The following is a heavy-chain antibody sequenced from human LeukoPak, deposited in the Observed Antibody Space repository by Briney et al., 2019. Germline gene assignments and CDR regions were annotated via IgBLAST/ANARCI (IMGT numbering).Heavy chain of an antibody. CDR2: ISSSGSTI. CDR1: GFTFSDYY. Sequence: GGSLRLSCGASGFTFSDYYMSWIRQAPGKGLEWVSYISSSGSTIYYADSVKGRFTISRDNAKNSLYLQMNSLRAEDTAVYYCARGPIGLPRINYDNSGYEKLLDQDAFDIWGQGTMVTVSS. V-gene: IGHV3-11*04. J-gene: IGHJ3*02. D-gene: IGHD3-22*01. CDR3: ARGPIGLPRINYDNSGYEKLLDQDAFDI.